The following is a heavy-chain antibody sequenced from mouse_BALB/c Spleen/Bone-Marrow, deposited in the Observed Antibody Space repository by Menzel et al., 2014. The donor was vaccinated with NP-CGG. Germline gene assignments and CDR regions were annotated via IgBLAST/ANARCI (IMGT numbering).Heavy chain of an antibody. D-gene: IGHD1-1*01. V-gene: IGHV2-6-4*01. CDR3: ARVVATDWYFDV. Sequence: VQVVESGPGLVAPSQSLSIPCTVSGFSLSRYSVHWVRQPPGKGLEWLGMIWGGGSTDYNSALKSRLSISKDNSKSQVFLKMNSLQTDDTAMYYCARVVATDWYFDVWGAGTTVTVSS. J-gene: IGHJ1*01. CDR1: GFSLSRYS. CDR2: IWGGGST.